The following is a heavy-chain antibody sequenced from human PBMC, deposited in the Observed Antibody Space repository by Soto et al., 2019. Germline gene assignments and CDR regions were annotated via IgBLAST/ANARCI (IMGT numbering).Heavy chain of an antibody. CDR1: GASISSSY. D-gene: IGHD5-12*01. V-gene: IGHV4-59*01. CDR3: ARGGNRYSNVASGVGGFDY. J-gene: IGHJ4*02. CDR2: VYHTGAT. Sequence: SETLSLTCTVSGASISSSYWSWIRQSPERGLEWIAYVYHTGATNYNPSLKSRVTISLYTSKGQFSLNLTSLTTADTAVYFCARGGNRYSNVASGVGGFDYWGQGSLVTVSS.